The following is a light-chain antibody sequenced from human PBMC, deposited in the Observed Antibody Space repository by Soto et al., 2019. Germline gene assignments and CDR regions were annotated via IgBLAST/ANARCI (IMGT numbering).Light chain of an antibody. Sequence: QSVLTQPPSVSGAPGQRVTISCTGSSSNIGAGYDVHWYRQLPGTAPKLLIYGDSNRPSGVPDRFSGSKSGTSASLAISGLQADDEADYYCQSYDISLRGRVFGGGTKVTVL. J-gene: IGLJ3*02. CDR3: QSYDISLRGRV. CDR1: SSNIGAGYD. V-gene: IGLV1-40*01. CDR2: GDS.